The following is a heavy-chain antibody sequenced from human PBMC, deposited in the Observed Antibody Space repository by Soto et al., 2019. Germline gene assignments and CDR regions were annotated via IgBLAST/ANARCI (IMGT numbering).Heavy chain of an antibody. V-gene: IGHV1-69*13. J-gene: IGHJ4*02. CDR2: IIPIFGTA. CDR1: GGTFSSYA. Sequence: SVKVSCKASGGTFSSYAISWVRQAPGQGLEWMGGIIPIFGTANYAQKFQGRVTITADESTSTAYMELSSLRSEDTAVYYCARGVDSSGYFFDYWGQGTLVTVSS. D-gene: IGHD3-22*01. CDR3: ARGVDSSGYFFDY.